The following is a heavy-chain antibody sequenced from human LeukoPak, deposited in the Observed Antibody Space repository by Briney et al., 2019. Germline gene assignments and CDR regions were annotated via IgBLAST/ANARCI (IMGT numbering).Heavy chain of an antibody. Sequence: PSETLSLTCTVSGGSISSYYWSWIRQPPGKGLEWIGYIYYSGSTNYNPSLKSRVTISVDTSKNQFSLKLSSVTAADTAVYYCARLGGAAGTITFDYWGQGILVTVSS. CDR2: IYYSGST. CDR1: GGSISSYY. CDR3: ARLGGAAGTITFDY. J-gene: IGHJ4*02. D-gene: IGHD6-13*01. V-gene: IGHV4-59*08.